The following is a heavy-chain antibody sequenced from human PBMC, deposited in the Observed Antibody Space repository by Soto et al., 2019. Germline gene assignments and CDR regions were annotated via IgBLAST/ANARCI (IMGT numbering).Heavy chain of an antibody. V-gene: IGHV3-7*01. Sequence: GGSLRLSCAASGFTFSSYWMSWVRQAPGKGLEWVANIKQDGSEKYYVDSVKGRFTISRDNAKNSLYLQMNSLRAEDTAVYYCAREVYGPDLSYYYYYMDVWGKGTTVTVSS. CDR2: IKQDGSEK. CDR3: AREVYGPDLSYYYYYMDV. D-gene: IGHD4-17*01. J-gene: IGHJ6*03. CDR1: GFTFSSYW.